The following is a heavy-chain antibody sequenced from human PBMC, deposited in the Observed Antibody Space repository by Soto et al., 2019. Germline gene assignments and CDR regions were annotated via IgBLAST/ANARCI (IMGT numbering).Heavy chain of an antibody. CDR2: IYYSGST. CDR1: GGSISSGGYY. CDR3: ARVGVVPAADYYYGMDV. D-gene: IGHD2-2*01. Sequence: QVQLQESGPGLVKPSQTLSLTCTVSGGSISSGGYYWSWIRQHPGRGLEWIGYIYYSGSTYYNPSLKSRVTISVDTSKNQFSLKLGSVTAADTAVYYCARVGVVPAADYYYGMDVLGPGNTVTVSS. J-gene: IGHJ6*02. V-gene: IGHV4-31*03.